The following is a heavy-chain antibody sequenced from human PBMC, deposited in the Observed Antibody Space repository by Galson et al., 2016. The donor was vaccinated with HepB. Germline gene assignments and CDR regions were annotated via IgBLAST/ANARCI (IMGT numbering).Heavy chain of an antibody. D-gene: IGHD1-26*01. CDR3: ARDGAYALDY. J-gene: IGHJ4*02. CDR2: ISTSSSYT. Sequence: SLRLSCAASGFDFNDFYMSWIRQAPGKGLEWVSYISTSSSYTNYADSVKGRFTISRDNAKNSLYLLMTSLRPEDTAVYYYARDGAYALDYWGQGALVTVSS. CDR1: GFDFNDFY. V-gene: IGHV3-11*06.